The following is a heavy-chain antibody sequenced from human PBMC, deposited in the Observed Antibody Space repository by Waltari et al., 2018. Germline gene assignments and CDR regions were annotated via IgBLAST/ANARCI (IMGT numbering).Heavy chain of an antibody. Sequence: VQLVQSGAEVKKPGASVKVSCKASGYTFNGYDMHWVRQAPGQGLEWMGWINPNSGGTNYAQKFQGRVTMTRDTSISTAYMELSRLRSDDTAVYYWARDRFIAASPSVHNWFDPWGQGTLVTVSS. CDR2: INPNSGGT. D-gene: IGHD6-6*01. CDR1: GYTFNGYD. CDR3: ARDRFIAASPSVHNWFDP. V-gene: IGHV1-2*02. J-gene: IGHJ5*02.